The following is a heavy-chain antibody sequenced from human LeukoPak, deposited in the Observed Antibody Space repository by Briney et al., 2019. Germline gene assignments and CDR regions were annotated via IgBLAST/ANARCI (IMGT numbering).Heavy chain of an antibody. CDR1: GFTLSSYS. J-gene: IGHJ5*02. V-gene: IGHV3-21*01. Sequence: GGSLRLSCAASGFTLSSYSMNWVRQAPGKGLEWVSSISSSSSYIYYADSVKGRFTISRDNAKNSLYLQMNSLRAEDTAVYYCARGAYIVVVPAAKKPPLGFDPWGQGTLVTVSS. CDR2: ISSSSSYI. CDR3: ARGAYIVVVPAAKKPPLGFDP. D-gene: IGHD2-2*01.